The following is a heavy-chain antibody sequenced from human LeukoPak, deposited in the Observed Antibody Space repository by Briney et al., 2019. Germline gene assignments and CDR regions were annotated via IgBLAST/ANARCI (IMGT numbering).Heavy chain of an antibody. CDR2: IYTDGTT. Sequence: GGSLRLSCAASGFTVSNNYMSWVRQAPGKGLEWVSVIYTDGTTYYADSVKGRLTISRDNSKNTLYLQMNSLRAEDTAVYYCARWRVPGYFDYWGQGALVTVFS. CDR1: GFTVSNNY. J-gene: IGHJ4*02. CDR3: ARWRVPGYFDY. V-gene: IGHV3-66*02. D-gene: IGHD3-10*01.